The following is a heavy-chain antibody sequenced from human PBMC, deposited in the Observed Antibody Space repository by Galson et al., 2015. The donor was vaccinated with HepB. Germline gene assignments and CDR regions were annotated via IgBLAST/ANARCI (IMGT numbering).Heavy chain of an antibody. CDR1: GFTFSDYG. CDR2: ISYDGTIK. Sequence: SLRLSCAASGFTFSDYGVHWVRQAPGKGLEWVAGISYDGTIKFYTDSVKGRFTISRDNSKNTLYLQMSSLRGEDTAVYYCAKSEDGYTLGDYWGQGTLVTVSS. V-gene: IGHV3-30*18. J-gene: IGHJ4*02. D-gene: IGHD5-24*01. CDR3: AKSEDGYTLGDY.